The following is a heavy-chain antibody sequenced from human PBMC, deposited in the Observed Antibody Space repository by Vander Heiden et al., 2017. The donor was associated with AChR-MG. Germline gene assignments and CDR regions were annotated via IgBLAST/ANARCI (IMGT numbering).Heavy chain of an antibody. CDR1: GFTVSSNY. J-gene: IGHJ6*03. Sequence: EVQLVESGGGLIQPGGSLRLSCASSGFTVSSNYMSWVREAPGKGLEWVSVIYSGGSTYYADAVKGRFTISRDNSKNTLYLKMNSLRAEDTAVYYCARDSWAAPYMDVWGKGTTVTVSS. CDR2: IYSGGST. D-gene: IGHD6-6*01. V-gene: IGHV3-53*01. CDR3: ARDSWAAPYMDV.